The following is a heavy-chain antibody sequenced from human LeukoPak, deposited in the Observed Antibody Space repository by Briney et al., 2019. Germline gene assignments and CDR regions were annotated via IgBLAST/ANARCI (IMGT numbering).Heavy chain of an antibody. V-gene: IGHV4-39*01. CDR2: IYQSGSGSS. CDR3: ASTLRFLPYRRFDY. D-gene: IGHD3-3*01. CDR1: GGSIISSNYY. J-gene: IGHJ4*02. Sequence: SETLSLTCSVSGGSIISSNYYWGWIRQPPGKGLEWIGSIYQSGSGSSYYNPSLKSRVTISGDTSKNQFFLRLSSVTAADTAVYYCASTLRFLPYRRFDYWGQGTLVTV.